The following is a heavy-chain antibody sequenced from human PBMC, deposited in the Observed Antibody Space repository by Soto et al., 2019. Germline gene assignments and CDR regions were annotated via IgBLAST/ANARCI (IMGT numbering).Heavy chain of an antibody. V-gene: IGHV4-59*01. CDR3: AREVGLLWFGELPPPPQNWFDP. D-gene: IGHD3-10*01. CDR2: IYYSGST. J-gene: IGHJ5*02. CDR1: GGSISSYY. Sequence: PSGTLSLTCTVSGGSISSYYWSWIRQPPGKGLEWIGYIYYSGSTNYNPSLKSRVTISVDTSKNQFSLKLSSVTAADTAVYYCAREVGLLWFGELPPPPQNWFDPWGQGTLVTVSS.